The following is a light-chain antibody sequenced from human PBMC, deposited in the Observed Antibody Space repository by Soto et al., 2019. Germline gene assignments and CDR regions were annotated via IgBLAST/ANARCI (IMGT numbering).Light chain of an antibody. CDR3: QQYNGYPTWT. V-gene: IGKV1-5*01. CDR2: DAS. CDR1: QSINIW. J-gene: IGKJ1*01. Sequence: DIQLTQSPSTLSASVGDRITLTCRASQSINIWLAWYQQTPGKAPKILIFDASLLATGVPSRFSGSGSGTEFTPAISGLQPDDFATDYGQQYNGYPTWTCGQGTRVETK.